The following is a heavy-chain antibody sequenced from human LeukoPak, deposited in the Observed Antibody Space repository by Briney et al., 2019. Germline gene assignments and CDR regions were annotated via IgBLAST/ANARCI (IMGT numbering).Heavy chain of an antibody. CDR3: AKDLIAVGDGYYFDY. CDR1: GFTFSSYG. CDR2: IYSGGST. V-gene: IGHV3-NL1*01. Sequence: GGSLRLSCAASGFTFSSYGMHWVRQAPGKGLEWVSVIYSGGSTYYADSVKGRFTISRDNSKNTLYLQMNSLRAEDTALYYCAKDLIAVGDGYYFDYWGQGTLVTVSS. D-gene: IGHD6-19*01. J-gene: IGHJ4*02.